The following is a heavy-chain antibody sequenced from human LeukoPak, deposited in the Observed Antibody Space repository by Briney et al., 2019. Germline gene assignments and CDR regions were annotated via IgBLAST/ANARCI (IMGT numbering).Heavy chain of an antibody. V-gene: IGHV4-39*01. Sequence: SETLSPTCTVSGGSISSSSYYWGWIRQPPGKGLEWIGSIYYSGSTYYNPSLKSRVTISVDTSKNQFSLKLSSVTAADTAVYYCARRGRWNDVRFDYWGQGTLVTVSS. CDR3: ARRGRWNDVRFDY. CDR2: IYYSGST. D-gene: IGHD1-1*01. CDR1: GGSISSSSYY. J-gene: IGHJ4*02.